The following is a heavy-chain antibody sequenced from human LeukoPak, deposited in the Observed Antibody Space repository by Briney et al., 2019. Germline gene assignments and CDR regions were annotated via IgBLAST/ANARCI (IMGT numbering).Heavy chain of an antibody. CDR3: ASNYGRVAFDI. D-gene: IGHD4-17*01. Sequence: GGSLRLSCAASGFTFSTSSMNWVRQAPGKGLEWVSSISTSEYINYADSVKGRFTVSRDNAKNSLYLQMNSLRAEDTAVYYCASNYGRVAFDIWGQGTMVTVSS. V-gene: IGHV3-21*01. J-gene: IGHJ3*02. CDR2: ISTSEYI. CDR1: GFTFSTSS.